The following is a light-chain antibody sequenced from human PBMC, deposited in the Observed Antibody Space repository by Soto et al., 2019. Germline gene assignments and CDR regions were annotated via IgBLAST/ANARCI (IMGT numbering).Light chain of an antibody. CDR1: QGIGNY. J-gene: IGKJ5*01. CDR3: LQYYDYPFT. V-gene: IGKV1-17*01. Sequence: DIQMTQSPSSLSASIGDRFTITFRASQGIGNYLGWYQQKPGKGPKRLVYAISSFHSGVPSRFSGSGSGTEFTLTISSLQPEDFATYYCLQYYDYPFTFGQGTRLEIK. CDR2: AIS.